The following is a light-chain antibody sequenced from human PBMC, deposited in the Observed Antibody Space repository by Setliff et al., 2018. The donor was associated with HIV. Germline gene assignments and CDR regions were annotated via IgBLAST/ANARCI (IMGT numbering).Light chain of an antibody. V-gene: IGLV2-14*01. Sequence: QSALTQPASVSGSPGQSITISCTGTSSDVGGYNFVSWYQHHPGKAPNLVIFEVNYRPSGVSNRFSGSKSGNTASLTISWLQAEDEADYYCSSYTSSNTLVFGGGTK. J-gene: IGLJ3*02. CDR3: SSYTSSNTLV. CDR2: EVN. CDR1: SSDVGGYNF.